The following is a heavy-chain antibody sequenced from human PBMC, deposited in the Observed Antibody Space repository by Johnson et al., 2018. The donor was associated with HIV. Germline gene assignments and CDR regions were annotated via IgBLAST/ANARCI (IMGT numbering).Heavy chain of an antibody. J-gene: IGHJ3*02. CDR2: IYSGSTI. D-gene: IGHD6-19*01. Sequence: VRLVESGGTLVQPGGSLRLSCVASGFIVSTNYMNWVRQAPGKGLEWVSVIYSGSTIYYADSVKGRFTISRDNAKNSLYLQMNSLRAEDTAVYYCAKEGNVAVAYDAFDMWGQGTMVTVSS. V-gene: IGHV3-69-1*01. CDR1: GFIVSTNY. CDR3: AKEGNVAVAYDAFDM.